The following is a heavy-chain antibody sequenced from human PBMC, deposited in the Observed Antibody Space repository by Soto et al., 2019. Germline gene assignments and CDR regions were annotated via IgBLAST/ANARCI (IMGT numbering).Heavy chain of an antibody. CDR1: GGTFSSYA. J-gene: IGHJ4*02. CDR3: ATSKSITIFGVGRNFDY. CDR2: IIPIFGTA. D-gene: IGHD3-3*01. Sequence: QVQLVQSGAEVKKPGSSVKVSCKASGGTFSSYAISWVRQAPGQGLEWMGGIIPIFGTANYAQKFQGRVTITADKSTSTAYMELSSLRSEDTAVYYCATSKSITIFGVGRNFDYWGQGTLVTVSS. V-gene: IGHV1-69*06.